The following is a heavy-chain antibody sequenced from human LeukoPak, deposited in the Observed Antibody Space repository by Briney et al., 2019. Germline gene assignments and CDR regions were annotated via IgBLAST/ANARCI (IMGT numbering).Heavy chain of an antibody. Sequence: GGSLRLSCAASGFTFSSYWMHWVRQAPGKGLVWVSRINSDGSSTSYADSVKGRFTISRDNAKNTLYLQMNSLRAEDTAVYYCARDRTYYYDSSGYYDVPWIDYWGQGTLVTVSS. D-gene: IGHD3-22*01. CDR1: GFTFSSYW. V-gene: IGHV3-74*01. CDR3: ARDRTYYYDSSGYYDVPWIDY. J-gene: IGHJ4*02. CDR2: INSDGSST.